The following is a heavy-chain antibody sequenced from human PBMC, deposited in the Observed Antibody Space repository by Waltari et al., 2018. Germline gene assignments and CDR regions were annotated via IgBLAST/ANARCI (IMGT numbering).Heavy chain of an antibody. CDR1: GGAISRSGYY. D-gene: IGHD2-2*01. CDR2: IYHDGTS. CDR3: ARPGSSSPYYWFNP. Sequence: QVQLQESGPGLVEPSGTLSLPCTVSGGAISRSGYYWGWLRQTPGKGLEWIASIYHDGTSYYTPSLKSRVTISVDTSENKFSLKLNSVTAADTAIYYCARPGSSSPYYWFNPWGQGILVTVSS. V-gene: IGHV4-39*01. J-gene: IGHJ5*02.